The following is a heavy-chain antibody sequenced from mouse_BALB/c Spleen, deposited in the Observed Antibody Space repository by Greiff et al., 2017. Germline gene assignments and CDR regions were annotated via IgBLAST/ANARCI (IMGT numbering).Heavy chain of an antibody. CDR1: GYTFTDYA. CDR3: ARGGKGDAMDY. Sequence: LEESGPELVRPGVSVKISCKGSGYTFTDYAMHWVKQSHAKSLEWIGVISTYYGNTNYNQKFKGKATMTVDKSSSTAYMELARLTSEDSAIYYCARGGKGDAMDYWGQGTSVTVSS. CDR2: ISTYYGNT. D-gene: IGHD2-1*01. V-gene: IGHV1-67*01. J-gene: IGHJ4*01.